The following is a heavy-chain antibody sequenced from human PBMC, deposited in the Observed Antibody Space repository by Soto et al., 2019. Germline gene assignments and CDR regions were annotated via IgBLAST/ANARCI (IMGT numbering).Heavy chain of an antibody. CDR3: AKEGHSSSWTGN. D-gene: IGHD6-13*01. CDR2: ISYDGSNK. Sequence: QVQLVESGGGVVQPGRSLRLSCAASGFTFSSYGMHWVRQAPGKGLEWVAVISYDGSNKYYADSVKGRFTISRDNSKNTLYLQMNSLRAEDTAVYYCAKEGHSSSWTGNWGQGTLVTVSS. CDR1: GFTFSSYG. V-gene: IGHV3-30*18. J-gene: IGHJ4*02.